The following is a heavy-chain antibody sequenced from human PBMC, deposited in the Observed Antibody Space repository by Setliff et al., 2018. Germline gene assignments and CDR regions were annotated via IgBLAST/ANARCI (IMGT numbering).Heavy chain of an antibody. CDR3: AGTPARGTTWLSPFDY. V-gene: IGHV4-4*07. J-gene: IGHJ4*02. D-gene: IGHD3-9*01. CDR2: IQGTGNT. CDR1: GGSTNNYH. Sequence: ASETLSLTCTVSGGSTNNYHWTWIRQPAGKVPEWIGLIQGTGNTNYNPSLQSRATISIDTSKNQISLKITSVTAADTALYSCAGTPARGTTWLSPFDYWGQGIQVTVSS.